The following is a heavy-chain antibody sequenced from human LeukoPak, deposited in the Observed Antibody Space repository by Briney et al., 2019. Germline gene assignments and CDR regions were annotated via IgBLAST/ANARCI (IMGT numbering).Heavy chain of an antibody. D-gene: IGHD6-13*01. V-gene: IGHV4-31*03. CDR2: IYYSGST. CDR1: GGSISSGGYY. CDR3: ARVYSSSWYPLNFDY. J-gene: IGHJ4*02. Sequence: PSETLSLTCTVSGGSISSGGYYWSWIRQHPGKGLEWIGYIYYSGSTYYNPSLKSRVTISVDTSKNQFSLKLSSVTAADTAEYYCARVYSSSWYPLNFDYWGQGTLVTVSS.